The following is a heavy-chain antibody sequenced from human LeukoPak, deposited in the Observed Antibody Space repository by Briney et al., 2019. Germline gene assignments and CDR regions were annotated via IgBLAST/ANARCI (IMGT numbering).Heavy chain of an antibody. D-gene: IGHD2-15*01. CDR3: ARGYCSGGSCYSYYYYNYMDV. V-gene: IGHV4-39*07. Sequence: PSETLSLSCTVSGGSISSSSYYWGWIRQPPGKGLEWIGSIYYSGSTYYNPSLKSRVTISVDTSKNQFSLKLSSVTAADTAVYYCARGYCSGGSCYSYYYYNYMDVWGKGTTATVSS. CDR2: IYYSGST. J-gene: IGHJ6*03. CDR1: GGSISSSSYY.